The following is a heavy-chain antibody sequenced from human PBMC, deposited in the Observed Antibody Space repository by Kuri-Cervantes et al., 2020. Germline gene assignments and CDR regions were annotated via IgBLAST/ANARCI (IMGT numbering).Heavy chain of an antibody. CDR2: IYHSGST. J-gene: IGHJ5*02. Sequence: SETLSLTCAVSGGSISSGGYSWSWIRQPPGKGLEWIGYIYHSGSTYYNPSLKSRVTISVDRSKNQFSLKLSSVPAADTAVYYCARASHGSSWPNWFDPWGQGTLVTVSS. CDR3: ARASHGSSWPNWFDP. CDR1: GGSISSGGYS. D-gene: IGHD6-13*01. V-gene: IGHV4-30-2*01.